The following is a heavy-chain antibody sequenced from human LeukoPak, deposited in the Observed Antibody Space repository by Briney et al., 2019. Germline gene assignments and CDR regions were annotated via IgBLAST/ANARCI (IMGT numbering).Heavy chain of an antibody. CDR1: GYSFTNYA. J-gene: IGHJ6*02. D-gene: IGHD2-2*01. V-gene: IGHV1-3*01. CDR2: INAGNGKT. CDR3: AREFDCSSTSCYAVGMDV. Sequence: ASVKVSCKAAGYSFTNYAIQWVRQAPGQRLEWMGWINAGNGKTKYSQKFQGRVTITRDTSATTAYVELSSLRSEDTAVYYCAREFDCSSTSCYAVGMDVWGQGTTVTVSS.